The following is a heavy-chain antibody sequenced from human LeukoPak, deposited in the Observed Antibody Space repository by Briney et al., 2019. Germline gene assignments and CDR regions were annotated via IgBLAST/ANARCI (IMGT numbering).Heavy chain of an antibody. CDR1: RFTFSSIW. D-gene: IGHD3-22*01. V-gene: IGHV3-7*01. Sequence: GGSLRLSCAASRFTFSSIWMSWVRQAPGKWREWVANIKQDGSEKYYVDSVKGRFTISRENAKNSLYLKMNSLRAEDTAVYYCARESDYYDSSGYYYPSGFDYWGQGTLVTVSS. CDR2: IKQDGSEK. CDR3: ARESDYYDSSGYYYPSGFDY. J-gene: IGHJ4*02.